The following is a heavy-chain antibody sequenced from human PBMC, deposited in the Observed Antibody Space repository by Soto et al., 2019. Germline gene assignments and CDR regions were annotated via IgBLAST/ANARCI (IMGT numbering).Heavy chain of an antibody. CDR3: AGDGAVAGNINIDC. D-gene: IGHD6-19*01. V-gene: IGHV1-3*01. J-gene: IGHJ4*02. CDR2: INAGNGDT. CDR1: RYSFTSCG. Sequence: QVQLVQSGAEVKKPGASVKLSCKASRYSFTSCGMHWVRQAPGQRLEWMGWINAGNGDTKYSQKFQGRITITRDTCERTAYMELSSLRSEDTAVYSCAGDGAVAGNINIDCLRQGTLVTVSS.